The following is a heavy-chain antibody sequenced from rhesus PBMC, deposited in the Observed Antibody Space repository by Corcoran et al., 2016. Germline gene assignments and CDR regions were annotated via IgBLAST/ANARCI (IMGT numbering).Heavy chain of an antibody. Sequence: QVQLQESGPGLVQPSETLSLTCAVSGGSIRDDYYWIWIHQPPGKGAEWIGYIYGSGGGTNYNPSLKNRVTIAIDTSKNQFSLKLSSVTAADTAVYYCARDLGGFDYWGQGVLVTVSS. J-gene: IGHJ4*01. CDR3: ARDLGGFDY. D-gene: IGHD3-34*01. CDR2: IYGSGGGT. V-gene: IGHV4-106*01. CDR1: GGSIRDDYY.